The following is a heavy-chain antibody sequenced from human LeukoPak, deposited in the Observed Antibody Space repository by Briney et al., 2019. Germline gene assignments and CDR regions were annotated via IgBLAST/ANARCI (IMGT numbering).Heavy chain of an antibody. Sequence: PGGSLRLSCAASGFTSSSYAMSWVRQAPGKGLEWVSAISGSGGSTYYADSVKGRFTISRDNSKNTLYLQMNSLRAEDTAVYYCAKVYYDSSGYYYLQYYFDYWGQGTLVTVSS. CDR3: AKVYYDSSGYYYLQYYFDY. CDR1: GFTSSSYA. J-gene: IGHJ4*02. D-gene: IGHD3-22*01. V-gene: IGHV3-23*01. CDR2: ISGSGGST.